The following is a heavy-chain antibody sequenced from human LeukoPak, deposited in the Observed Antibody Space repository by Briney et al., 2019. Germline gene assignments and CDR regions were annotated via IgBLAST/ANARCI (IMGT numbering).Heavy chain of an antibody. Sequence: PGGSLRLSCAASGFTFSSYSMNWVRQAPGKGLEWVSSISSSSSYIYYADSVKGRFTISRDNAKNSLYLQMNSLRAEDTAVYYCARGRSSEGSGSHYFDYWGQGTLVTVSS. CDR2: ISSSSSYI. V-gene: IGHV3-21*01. CDR3: ARGRSSEGSGSHYFDY. D-gene: IGHD3-3*01. J-gene: IGHJ4*02. CDR1: GFTFSSYS.